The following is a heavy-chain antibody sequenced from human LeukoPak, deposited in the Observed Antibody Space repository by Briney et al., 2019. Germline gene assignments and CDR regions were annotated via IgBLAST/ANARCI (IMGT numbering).Heavy chain of an antibody. D-gene: IGHD3-10*01. CDR2: ISKTSTNI. CDR3: ARETWSRGGDAFDI. Sequence: GGSLRLSCAASGFTFRTYNMNWVRQAPGKGLEWVSFISKTSTNIYYGGSVRGRFTISRDNAKNSIHLQMSSLRAEDTAVYYCARETWSRGGDAFDIWGRGTMVTVSS. V-gene: IGHV3-21*06. CDR1: GFTFRTYN. J-gene: IGHJ3*02.